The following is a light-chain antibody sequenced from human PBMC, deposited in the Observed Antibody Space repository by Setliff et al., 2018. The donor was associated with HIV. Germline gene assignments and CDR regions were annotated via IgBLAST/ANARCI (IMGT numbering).Light chain of an antibody. CDR3: NSYTGSSTGYV. CDR1: SSDVGDYDF. CDR2: EVS. J-gene: IGLJ1*01. V-gene: IGLV2-14*01. Sequence: QSVLAQPASVSGSPGQSITISCTGTSSDVGDYDFVSWFQQHPGKAPKLMIYEVSNRPSGVSNRFSGSKSGNTASLTISGLQAEDEADYYCNSYTGSSTGYVFGTGTKVTVL.